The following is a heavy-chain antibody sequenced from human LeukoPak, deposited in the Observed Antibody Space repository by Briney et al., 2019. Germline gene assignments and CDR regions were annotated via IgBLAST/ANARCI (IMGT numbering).Heavy chain of an antibody. J-gene: IGHJ4*02. CDR3: ARGLDYSGYDWGHY. Sequence: PSETLSLTCTVSGGSISSYYWSWIRQPAGKGLEWIGRIYTSGSTNYNPSLKSRVTISVDTSKNQFSLKLSSVTAADTAVYYCARGLDYSGYDWGHYWGQGTLVTVSS. D-gene: IGHD5-12*01. V-gene: IGHV4-4*07. CDR2: IYTSGST. CDR1: GGSISSYY.